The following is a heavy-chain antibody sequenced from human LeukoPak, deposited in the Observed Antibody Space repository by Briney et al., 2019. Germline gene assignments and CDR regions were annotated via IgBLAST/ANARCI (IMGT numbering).Heavy chain of an antibody. CDR2: IYYSGST. Sequence: SETLSLTCTVSGGSISSSSYYWGWIRQPPGKGLEWIGRIYYSGSTYYNPALKSRVTISVDTSKNQFSLKLSSVTAADTAVYYCARHVLSGYLNYWYFDLWGRGTLVTVSS. J-gene: IGHJ2*01. CDR1: GGSISSSSYY. D-gene: IGHD3-3*01. CDR3: ARHVLSGYLNYWYFDL. V-gene: IGHV4-39*01.